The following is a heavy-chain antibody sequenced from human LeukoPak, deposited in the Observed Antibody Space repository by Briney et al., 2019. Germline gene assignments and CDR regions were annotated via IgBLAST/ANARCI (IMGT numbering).Heavy chain of an antibody. V-gene: IGHV4-59*01. CDR2: FHNSGTS. CDR1: DDSISDYY. Sequence: SETLSLTCTVSDDSISDYYRGWIRQPPGKGLEWIGYFHNSGTSTYNPSLKSRVTISADTSKNQFSLKLNSLTTADTAVYYCTRGAGWLVDYWGQGILVTVSS. D-gene: IGHD5-12*01. J-gene: IGHJ4*02. CDR3: TRGAGWLVDY.